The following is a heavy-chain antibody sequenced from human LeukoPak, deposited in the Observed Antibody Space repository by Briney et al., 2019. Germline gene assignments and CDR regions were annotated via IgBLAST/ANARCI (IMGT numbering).Heavy chain of an antibody. V-gene: IGHV3-30*18. CDR3: AKDYSYEGNTFDI. Sequence: AGGSLRLSCAASGLTFSSYGMHWVRQAPGKGREWVAIITCGGSNKYYADSVKGRFTISRDNSKNTLYLQMTSQRAEDTAVYYCAKDYSYEGNTFDIWGQGTMVTVSS. CDR1: GLTFSSYG. J-gene: IGHJ3*02. CDR2: ITCGGSNK. D-gene: IGHD5-18*01.